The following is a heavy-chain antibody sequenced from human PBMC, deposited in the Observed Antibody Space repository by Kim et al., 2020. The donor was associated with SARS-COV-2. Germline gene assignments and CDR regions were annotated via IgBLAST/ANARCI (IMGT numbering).Heavy chain of an antibody. Sequence: GGSLRLSCAASGFTFSSYAMSWVRQAPGKGLEWVSAISGSGGSTYYADSVKGRFTISRVNSKNTLYLQMNSLRAEDTAVYYCAKNLRVIAIRGTDYWGQGTLVTVSS. CDR1: GFTFSSYA. J-gene: IGHJ4*02. D-gene: IGHD2-21*01. V-gene: IGHV3-23*01. CDR2: ISGSGGST. CDR3: AKNLRVIAIRGTDY.